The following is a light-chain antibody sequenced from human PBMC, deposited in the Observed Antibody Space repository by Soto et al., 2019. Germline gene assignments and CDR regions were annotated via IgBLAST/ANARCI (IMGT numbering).Light chain of an antibody. CDR3: QQSYNTPLT. J-gene: IGKJ4*01. V-gene: IGKV1-39*01. CDR2: VAS. Sequence: DIQMAQSPSSLSASVGDRVTITCRASQSISNYLNWYQQKPGEAPKLLIYVASNLQSGVPSRFSGSGSGTYFTLTISSLQPEDFATYYCQQSYNTPLTFGGGTKVEI. CDR1: QSISNY.